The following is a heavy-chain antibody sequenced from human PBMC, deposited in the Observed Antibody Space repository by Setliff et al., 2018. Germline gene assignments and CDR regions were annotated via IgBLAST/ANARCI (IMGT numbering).Heavy chain of an antibody. CDR2: ISYDASNK. V-gene: IGHV3-30*01. Sequence: GESLKISCAASGFTFSNYEMHWVRQAPGKGPEWVAVISYDASNKYYADSVKGRFTISRDNSKNTVYLQMDSLTADDTAVYYCAREGGSSGYCGYFDYWGQGTLVTVSS. J-gene: IGHJ4*02. D-gene: IGHD3-22*01. CDR3: AREGGSSGYCGYFDY. CDR1: GFTFSNYE.